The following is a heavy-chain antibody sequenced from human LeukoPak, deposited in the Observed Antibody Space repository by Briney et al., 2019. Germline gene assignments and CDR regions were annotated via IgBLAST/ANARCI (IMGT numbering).Heavy chain of an antibody. V-gene: IGHV3-7*01. J-gene: IGHJ6*04. CDR3: ATLIRMDV. D-gene: IGHD2-21*01. Sequence: PGGTLRLSCAASGFTSSSYWMSWVREAPGKGLEWVANIKQDGREKYYVDPVKGRFTISRDNAQNSLYLQMNSLRAQDTAVYYCATLIRMDVWGKGTTVTVSS. CDR1: GFTSSSYW. CDR2: IKQDGREK.